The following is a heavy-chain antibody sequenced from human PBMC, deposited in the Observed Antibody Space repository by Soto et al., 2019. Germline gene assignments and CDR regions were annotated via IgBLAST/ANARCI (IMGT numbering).Heavy chain of an antibody. V-gene: IGHV3-30*18. CDR1: GFTFSSYG. CDR3: AKGDAGGDDSPSWKAYYFDS. Sequence: QVQLVESGGGVVQPGRSLRLSCAASGFTFSSYGMHWVRQAPGKGLEWVAVISYDGSIQYYADSVKGRFTISRDNSKNTLYLQMNSLRVEDTAVYYCAKGDAGGDDSPSWKAYYFDSWGQGTLVTVSS. CDR2: ISYDGSIQ. J-gene: IGHJ4*02. D-gene: IGHD2-21*02.